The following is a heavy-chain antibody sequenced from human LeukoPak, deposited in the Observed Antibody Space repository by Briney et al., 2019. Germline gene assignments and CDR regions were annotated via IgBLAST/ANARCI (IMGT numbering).Heavy chain of an antibody. CDR3: TRDVDLGRVGSGY. V-gene: IGHV1-2*02. CDR2: INPNSGGT. Sequence: ASVKVSCKASGYTFTGYYMHWVRQAPGQGLEWMGWINPNSGGTNYAQKFQGRVTMTRDTSISTAYMELSRLRSDDTAVYYCTRDVDLGRVGSGYWGQGTLVTVSS. J-gene: IGHJ4*02. CDR1: GYTFTGYY. D-gene: IGHD1-26*01.